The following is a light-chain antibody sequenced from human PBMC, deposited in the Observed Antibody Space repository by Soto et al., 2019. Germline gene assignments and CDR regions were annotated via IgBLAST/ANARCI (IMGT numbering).Light chain of an antibody. CDR1: TVAVTSGYY. Sequence: QAVVTQEPSLTASPGETVTHTRASSTVAVTSGYYPNWFQQKPGQAPRALIYRTSNKQSWTPARFSGSLLGGKAALTLSGVQPEDEAEYYCLLYYGGAYVFGTGTKVTVL. CDR3: LLYYGGAYV. J-gene: IGLJ1*01. V-gene: IGLV7-43*01. CDR2: RTS.